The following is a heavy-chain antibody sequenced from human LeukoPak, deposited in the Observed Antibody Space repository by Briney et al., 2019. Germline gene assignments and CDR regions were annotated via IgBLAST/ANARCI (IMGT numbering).Heavy chain of an antibody. CDR3: AGLEGRYSTGLYYYFDY. Sequence: SETLSFTCAVSGGSISSINLWSWVRRPPGKGLEWIGEMYLSGTTHYNPPLKSRVTISIDKSRNQLSLELSSVTAADTAVYYCAGLEGRYSTGLYYYFDYWGQGILVTVSS. V-gene: IGHV4-4*02. CDR2: MYLSGTT. D-gene: IGHD6-19*01. J-gene: IGHJ4*02. CDR1: GGSISSINL.